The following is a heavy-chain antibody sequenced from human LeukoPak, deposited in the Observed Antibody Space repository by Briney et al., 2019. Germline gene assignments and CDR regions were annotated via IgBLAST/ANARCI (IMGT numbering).Heavy chain of an antibody. D-gene: IGHD4-17*01. CDR3: ARGDYSGNWFDP. CDR2: ISSSGSTI. V-gene: IGHV3-48*03. J-gene: IGHJ5*02. CDR1: GFTFSSYE. Sequence: GGSLRLSCAASGFTFSSYEMIWVRQAPGKGLEWVSYISSSGSTIYYADSVKGRFTISRDNAKNSLYLQMNSLRAEDTAVYYCARGDYSGNWFDPWGQGTRVTVSS.